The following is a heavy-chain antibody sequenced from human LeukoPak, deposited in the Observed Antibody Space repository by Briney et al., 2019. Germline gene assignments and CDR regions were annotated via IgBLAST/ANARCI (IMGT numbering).Heavy chain of an antibody. D-gene: IGHD3-22*01. J-gene: IGHJ4*02. CDR2: INDSGTT. V-gene: IGHV4-34*01. CDR3: ARGLEWLLPRV. CDR1: GGSISSYY. Sequence: SETLSLTCTVSGGSISSYYWSWIRQSPGKGLEWIGEINDSGTTNYNPSLKSRVTISLDTSKNQFSLKLHSVTAADTALYYCARGLEWLLPRVWGQGTLVTVSS.